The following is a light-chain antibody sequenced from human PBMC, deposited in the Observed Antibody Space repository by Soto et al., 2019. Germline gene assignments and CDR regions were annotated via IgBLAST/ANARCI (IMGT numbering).Light chain of an antibody. CDR2: KVS. V-gene: IGKV2-30*01. CDR3: MLRTHWP. J-gene: IGKJ1*01. CDR1: PTHVYSDGNTY. Sequence: DVVMIQYTLSLPVNLGQPASLSCSSSPTHVYSDGNTYLNWFKQRPGQSPRRLMYKVSNRDSGVPDRFSVSGSGTDFTLKIRRVEAEDVGVYYYMLRTHWPFGQGTMVDIK.